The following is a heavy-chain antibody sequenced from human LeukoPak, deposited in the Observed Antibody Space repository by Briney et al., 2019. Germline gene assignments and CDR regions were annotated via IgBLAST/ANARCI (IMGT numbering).Heavy chain of an antibody. D-gene: IGHD1-1*01. Sequence: GGSLRLSCAASGFTFSDYDMHWVRQATGKGLEWVSAIGTAGDTYYTGSVKGRFTISRENAKNSLYLQMNSLRAGDTAVYYCARVTKERVGGVYYFDYWGQGTLVTVSS. CDR3: ARVTKERVGGVYYFDY. CDR1: GFTFSDYD. J-gene: IGHJ4*02. V-gene: IGHV3-13*01. CDR2: IGTAGDT.